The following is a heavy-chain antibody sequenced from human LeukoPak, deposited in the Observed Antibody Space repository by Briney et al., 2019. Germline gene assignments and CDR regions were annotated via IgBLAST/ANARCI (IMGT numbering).Heavy chain of an antibody. CDR3: ARVLGLRGNYFGY. CDR1: GFTFSDYY. CDR2: ISSSSSYT. D-gene: IGHD5/OR15-5a*01. J-gene: IGHJ4*02. V-gene: IGHV3-11*06. Sequence: GGSLRLSCAASGFTFSDYYMSWIRQAPGKGLEWVSYISSSSSYTNYADSVKGRFTISRDNAKNSLYLQMNSLRAEDTAVYYCARVLGLRGNYFGYWGQGTLVTVSS.